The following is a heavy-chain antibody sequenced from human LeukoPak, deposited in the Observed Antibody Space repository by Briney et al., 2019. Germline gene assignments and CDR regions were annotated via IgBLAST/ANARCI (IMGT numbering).Heavy chain of an antibody. Sequence: SETLSLTCTVSGGSISSSSYYWGWIRQPPGKGLEWIGSIYYSGSTYYNPSLKSRVTISVDTSKNQFSLKLSSVTAADTAVYYCARPDDNSSGYSGAFDIWGQGTMDTVSS. V-gene: IGHV4-39*01. CDR3: ARPDDNSSGYSGAFDI. CDR2: IYYSGST. J-gene: IGHJ3*02. CDR1: GGSISSSSYY. D-gene: IGHD3-22*01.